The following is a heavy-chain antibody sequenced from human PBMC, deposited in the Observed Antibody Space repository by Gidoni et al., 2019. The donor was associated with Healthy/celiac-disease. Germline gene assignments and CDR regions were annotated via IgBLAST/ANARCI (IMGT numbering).Heavy chain of an antibody. D-gene: IGHD6-19*01. CDR1: GGSISSGGYY. CDR3: AREKEKQWLDPSRYFDY. CDR2: IYYSGST. J-gene: IGHJ4*02. Sequence: QVQLQESGPGLVKPSQTLSLTCTVSGGSISSGGYYWSWIRQHPGKGLEWIGYIYYSGSTYYNPSLKSRVTISVDTSKNQFSLKLSSVTAADTAVYYCAREKEKQWLDPSRYFDYWGQGTLVTVSS. V-gene: IGHV4-31*03.